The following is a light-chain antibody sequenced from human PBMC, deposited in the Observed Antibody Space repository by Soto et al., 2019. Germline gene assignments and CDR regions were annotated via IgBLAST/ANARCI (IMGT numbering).Light chain of an antibody. V-gene: IGKV1-39*01. CDR2: DGS. J-gene: IGKJ2*01. Sequence: TQMTQSPSSLSASVGDRVTITCRASQDIDIYLSWYQQKPGKVPKLLIYDGSTLQSGVPSRFSGSGSGTDFTLTITNLQPEDFATYYCQQSYRTPYTFGQGTKVDIK. CDR1: QDIDIY. CDR3: QQSYRTPYT.